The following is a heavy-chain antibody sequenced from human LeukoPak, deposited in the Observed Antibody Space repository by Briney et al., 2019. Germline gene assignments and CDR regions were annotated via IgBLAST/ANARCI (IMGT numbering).Heavy chain of an antibody. CDR1: EFTFSSYG. Sequence: GGSLRLSCAASEFTFSSYGMHWVRQAPGKVLEWVAFIRYDGHDKYYADSVKGRFTISRDNSKNTLYLQMNSLRTEDTAVYYCAKSGVYYYDSSGYYPGMDYWGQGTLVTVSS. D-gene: IGHD3-22*01. V-gene: IGHV3-30*02. CDR3: AKSGVYYYDSSGYYPGMDY. J-gene: IGHJ4*02. CDR2: IRYDGHDK.